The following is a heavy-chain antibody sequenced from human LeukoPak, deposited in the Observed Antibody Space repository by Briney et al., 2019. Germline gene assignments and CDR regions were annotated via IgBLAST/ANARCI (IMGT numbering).Heavy chain of an antibody. CDR2: INWNGGST. J-gene: IGHJ4*02. CDR3: ARGPPLADYYDSSGYSFLDY. Sequence: GGSLRLSCAASGFTFDDYGMSWVRQAPGKGLEWVSGINWNGGSTGYADSVKGRFTISRDNAKNSLYLQMNSLRAEDTALYYCARGPPLADYYDSSGYSFLDYWGQGTLVTVSS. V-gene: IGHV3-20*04. D-gene: IGHD3-22*01. CDR1: GFTFDDYG.